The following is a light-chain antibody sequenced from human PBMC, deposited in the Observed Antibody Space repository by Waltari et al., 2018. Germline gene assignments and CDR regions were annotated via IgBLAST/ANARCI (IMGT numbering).Light chain of an antibody. V-gene: IGKV4-1*01. CDR1: RSVLRSANNKNC. CDR3: QQYYDTPLS. Sequence: DIVMTQSPDSLAVSLGERVTINCKSSRSVLRSANNKNCLAWYQQKPGQKPQMLIYWASTRESGVPDRFSGSGSGKDFTLTISSLQAEDVAVYYCQQYYDTPLSFGGGTKVEIK. J-gene: IGKJ4*01. CDR2: WAS.